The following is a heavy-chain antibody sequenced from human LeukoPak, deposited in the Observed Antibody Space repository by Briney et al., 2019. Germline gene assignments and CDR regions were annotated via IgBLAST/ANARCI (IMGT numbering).Heavy chain of an antibody. V-gene: IGHV3-23*01. CDR3: AKGYVRYYYDSSGYIDY. CDR2: ISGSGGST. J-gene: IGHJ4*02. CDR1: GFTFSSYG. D-gene: IGHD3-22*01. Sequence: GGSLRLSCAASGFTFSSYGMSWVRQAPGKGLEWVSAISGSGGSTYYADSVKGRFTISRDNSKNTLYLQMNSLRAEDTAVYYCAKGYVRYYYDSSGYIDYWGQGTLVTVSS.